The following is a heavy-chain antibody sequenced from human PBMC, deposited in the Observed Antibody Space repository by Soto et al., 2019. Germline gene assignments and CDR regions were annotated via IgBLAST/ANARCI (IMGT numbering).Heavy chain of an antibody. Sequence: SETLSLTCTVSGGSISSYYWSWIRQPPGKGLEWIGYIYYSGSTNYNPSLKSRVTISIDTSKNQFSLKLSSVTAADTAVYYCARDYGDYSRFDYWGQGTLVTVSS. J-gene: IGHJ4*02. CDR1: GGSISSYY. V-gene: IGHV4-59*12. D-gene: IGHD4-17*01. CDR2: IYYSGST. CDR3: ARDYGDYSRFDY.